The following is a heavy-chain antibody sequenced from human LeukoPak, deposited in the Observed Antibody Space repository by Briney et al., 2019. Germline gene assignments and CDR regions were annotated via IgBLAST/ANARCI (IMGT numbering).Heavy chain of an antibody. J-gene: IGHJ4*02. D-gene: IGHD6-19*01. Sequence: GGSLRLSCAASGFTFSSYGMSWVRQAPGKGLEWVSAISGSGGSTYYADSVKGRFTISRDNSKNTLYLQMNSLRAEDTAVYYCAKVSHSSGWLYFDYWGQGTLVTVSS. CDR2: ISGSGGST. V-gene: IGHV3-23*01. CDR3: AKVSHSSGWLYFDY. CDR1: GFTFSSYG.